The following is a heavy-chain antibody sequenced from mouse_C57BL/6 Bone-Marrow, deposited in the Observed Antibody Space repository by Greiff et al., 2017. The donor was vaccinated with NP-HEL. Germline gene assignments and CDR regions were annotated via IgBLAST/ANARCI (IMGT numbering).Heavy chain of an antibody. V-gene: IGHV2-2*01. D-gene: IGHD2-2*01. Sequence: VMLVESGPGLVQPSQSLSITCTVSGFSLTSYGVHWVRQSPGKGLEWLGVIWSGGSTDYNAAFISRLSISKDNSKSQVFFKMNSLQADDTAIYYCARLGVTKYYAMDYWGQGTSVTVSS. CDR3: ARLGVTKYYAMDY. J-gene: IGHJ4*01. CDR1: GFSLTSYG. CDR2: IWSGGST.